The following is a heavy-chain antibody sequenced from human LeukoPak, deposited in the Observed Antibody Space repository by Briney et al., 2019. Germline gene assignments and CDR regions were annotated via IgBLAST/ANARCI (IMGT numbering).Heavy chain of an antibody. D-gene: IGHD3-22*01. CDR3: ARSPGQWLLDY. CDR1: GGSVSSGSYY. V-gene: IGHV4-61*01. CDR2: IYYSGST. J-gene: IGHJ4*02. Sequence: SETLSLTCTVSGGSVSSGSYYWSWIRQPPGKGLEWIGYIYYSGSTNYNPSLKSRVTISVDTSKNQFSLKLSSVTAADTAVYYCARSPGQWLLDYWGQGALVTVSS.